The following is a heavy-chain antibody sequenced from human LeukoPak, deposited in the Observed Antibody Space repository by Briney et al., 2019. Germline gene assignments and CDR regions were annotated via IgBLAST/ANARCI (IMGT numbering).Heavy chain of an antibody. J-gene: IGHJ5*02. CDR2: VNRVGYT. CDR3: ARERVVSDYNWFDP. D-gene: IGHD6-25*01. Sequence: SETLSLTCAVHGASFAGYSRSWIRQSPGKGLEWIGEVNRVGYTIYNPSLKSRVNLSIDTSTTQFSLRLSSVTVADTAVYFCARERVVSDYNWFDPWGQGTLVTVSS. CDR1: GASFAGYS. V-gene: IGHV4-34*01.